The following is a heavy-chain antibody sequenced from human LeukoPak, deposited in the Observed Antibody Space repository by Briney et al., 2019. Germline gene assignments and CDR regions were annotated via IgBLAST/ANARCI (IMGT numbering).Heavy chain of an antibody. D-gene: IGHD3-10*01. V-gene: IGHV4-61*01. CDR1: GGSISSSSYY. J-gene: IGHJ4*02. CDR2: IYYSGST. Sequence: PSETLSLTCTVSGGSISSSSYYWSWIRQPPGKGLEWIGYIYYSGSTNYNPSLKSRVTISVDTSKNQFSLKLSSVTAADTAVYYCARGKTYGSGSTFDYWGQGTLVTVSS. CDR3: ARGKTYGSGSTFDY.